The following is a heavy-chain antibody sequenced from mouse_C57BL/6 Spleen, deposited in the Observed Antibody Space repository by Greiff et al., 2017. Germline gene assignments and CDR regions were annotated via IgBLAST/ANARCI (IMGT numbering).Heavy chain of an antibody. D-gene: IGHD2-3*01. Sequence: QVQLKESDAELVKPGASVKISCKVSGYTFTDHTIHWMKQRPEQGLEWIGYIYPRDGSTKYNEKFKGKATLTADKSSSTAYMQLNSLTSEDSAVYFCARLGGYYPYYYAMDYWGQGTSVTVSS. CDR2: IYPRDGST. V-gene: IGHV1-78*01. CDR3: ARLGGYYPYYYAMDY. CDR1: GYTFTDHT. J-gene: IGHJ4*01.